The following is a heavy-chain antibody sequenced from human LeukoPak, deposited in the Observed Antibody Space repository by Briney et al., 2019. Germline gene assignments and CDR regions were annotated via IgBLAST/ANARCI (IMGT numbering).Heavy chain of an antibody. CDR2: ISGSSDDI. D-gene: IGHD1-26*01. CDR1: GFTFSSHR. CDR3: ARDSGRYGYYMDV. Sequence: GGSLRLSCAASGFTFSSHRMNWVRQAPGKGLEWVADISGSSDDIHYADSVTGRFIISRDNAKNSVYLQMNSLRVEDTAVYYCARDSGRYGYYMDVWGRGTTVTVSS. J-gene: IGHJ6*04. V-gene: IGHV3-48*01.